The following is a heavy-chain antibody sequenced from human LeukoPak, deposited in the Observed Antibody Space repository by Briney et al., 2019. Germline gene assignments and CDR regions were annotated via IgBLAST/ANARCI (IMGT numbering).Heavy chain of an antibody. Sequence: GSLRLSCAASGFTFSSYAMSWVRQAPGKGLEWVSAISGSGGSTYYADSVKGRFTISRDNSKNTLYLQMNSPRAEDTAVYYCAKGGNYYGSGSYFTGMDYWGQGTLVTVSS. CDR3: AKGGNYYGSGSYFTGMDY. CDR1: GFTFSSYA. CDR2: ISGSGGST. J-gene: IGHJ4*02. V-gene: IGHV3-23*01. D-gene: IGHD3-10*01.